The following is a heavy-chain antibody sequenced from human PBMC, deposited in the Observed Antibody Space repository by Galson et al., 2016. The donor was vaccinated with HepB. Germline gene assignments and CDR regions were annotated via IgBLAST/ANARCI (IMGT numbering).Heavy chain of an antibody. V-gene: IGHV3-30-3*01. CDR2: ISYDGSNK. D-gene: IGHD3-22*01. CDR1: GFTLSHYA. Sequence: SLRLSCAASGFTLSHYAMDWVRQAPGKGLEWVAFISYDGSNKYYADSVKGRFTVSRDNSKNTLHLQVNSLRAEDTAVYYCARDQNYYDTNEYDYWGQGTLVTVSS. CDR3: ARDQNYYDTNEYDY. J-gene: IGHJ4*02.